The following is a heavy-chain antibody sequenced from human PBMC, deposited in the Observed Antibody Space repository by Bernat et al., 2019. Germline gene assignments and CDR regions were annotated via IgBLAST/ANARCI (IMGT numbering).Heavy chain of an antibody. CDR1: GGSFSGYY. D-gene: IGHD1-1*01. V-gene: IGHV4-34*01. J-gene: IGHJ4*02. CDR2: INHSGST. Sequence: QVQLQQWGAGLLKPSETLSLTCAVYGGSFSGYYWSWIRQPPGKGLEWIGEINHSGSTNYNPSPKSRVTISVDTSKNRFSLKLSSVAAAGTAVYYCAGGWNRVDYWGQGTLVTVSS. CDR3: AGGWNRVDY.